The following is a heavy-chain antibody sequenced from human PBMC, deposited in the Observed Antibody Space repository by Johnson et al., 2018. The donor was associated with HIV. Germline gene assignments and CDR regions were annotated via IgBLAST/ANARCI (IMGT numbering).Heavy chain of an antibody. CDR1: GFTVSGNY. CDR2: MYSGGST. CDR3: ARGHMVRGVTHAFDI. J-gene: IGHJ3*02. D-gene: IGHD3-10*01. Sequence: VQLVESGGGLVQPGGSLRLSCVASGFTVSGNYMSWVRQAPGKGLEWVSVMYSGGSTYYADSVKGRLTISRDNSKNTLYLQMNSLRAEDTAVYYCARGHMVRGVTHAFDIWGQGTMVTVSS. V-gene: IGHV3-66*01.